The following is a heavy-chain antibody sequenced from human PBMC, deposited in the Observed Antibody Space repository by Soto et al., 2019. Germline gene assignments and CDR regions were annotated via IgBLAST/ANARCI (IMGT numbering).Heavy chain of an antibody. CDR1: GFTFSSYG. Sequence: LRLSCAASGFTFSSYGMHWGRQAPGKGLEWVAVISYDGSNKYYADSVKGRFTIPRDNSKNTLYLQMNSLRAEDTAVYYCAKDYDILTGYPAYWGQGTLVTVSS. D-gene: IGHD3-9*01. CDR3: AKDYDILTGYPAY. CDR2: ISYDGSNK. J-gene: IGHJ4*02. V-gene: IGHV3-30*18.